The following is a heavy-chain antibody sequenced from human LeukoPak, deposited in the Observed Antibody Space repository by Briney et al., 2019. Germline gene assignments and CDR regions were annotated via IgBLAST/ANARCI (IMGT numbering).Heavy chain of an antibody. J-gene: IGHJ4*02. D-gene: IGHD3-22*01. CDR1: GFTFSTYG. Sequence: AGGSLRLSCAASGFTFSTYGMHWVRQAPGQGLEWVAVIWYDGSNKSYADSVKGRFTISRDNSKNTLYLQMNTLGAEDTAVYFCARDLRVHYYDSSGNYFDYWGQGTLVTVSS. CDR2: IWYDGSNK. V-gene: IGHV3-33*01. CDR3: ARDLRVHYYDSSGNYFDY.